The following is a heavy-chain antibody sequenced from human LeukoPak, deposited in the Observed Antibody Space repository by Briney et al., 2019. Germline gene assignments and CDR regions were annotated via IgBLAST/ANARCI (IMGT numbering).Heavy chain of an antibody. V-gene: IGHV1-2*02. J-gene: IGHJ4*02. D-gene: IGHD1-26*01. CDR2: INPNSGGT. Sequence: GASVKVSCKASGYTFTGYYMHWVRQAPGQGLEWMGWINPNSGGTNYAQKFQDRVTMTRDTSISTAYMELSRLRSDDTAVYYCARDWDTGIVGATPHDFWGQGTLVSVSS. CDR1: GYTFTGYY. CDR3: ARDWDTGIVGATPHDF.